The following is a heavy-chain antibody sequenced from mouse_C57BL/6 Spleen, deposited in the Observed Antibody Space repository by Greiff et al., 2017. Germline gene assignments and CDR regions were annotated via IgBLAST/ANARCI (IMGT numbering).Heavy chain of an antibody. Sequence: EVNVVESGEGLVKPGGSLKLSCAASGFTFSSYAMSWVRQTPEKRLEWVAYISSGGDYISYADTVKGRFTISRDNARNTLYLQMSSLKSEDTAMYYCTRDQENDVDAMDYWGQGTSVTVSS. CDR2: ISSGGDYI. D-gene: IGHD2-12*01. CDR3: TRDQENDVDAMDY. V-gene: IGHV5-9-1*02. J-gene: IGHJ4*01. CDR1: GFTFSSYA.